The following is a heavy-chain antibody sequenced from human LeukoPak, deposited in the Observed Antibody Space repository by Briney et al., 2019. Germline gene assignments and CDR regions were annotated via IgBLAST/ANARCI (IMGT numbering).Heavy chain of an antibody. D-gene: IGHD3-3*01. CDR1: GYTFTSYG. V-gene: IGHV1-18*01. Sequence: ASVKVSCKASGYTFTSYGISWVRQAPGQGLEWMGWISAYNGYTNYAQKLQGRVTMTTDTSTSTAYMELRSLRSDDTAVYYCARDDFWSGSPHWFDPWGQGTLVTVSS. J-gene: IGHJ5*02. CDR3: ARDDFWSGSPHWFDP. CDR2: ISAYNGYT.